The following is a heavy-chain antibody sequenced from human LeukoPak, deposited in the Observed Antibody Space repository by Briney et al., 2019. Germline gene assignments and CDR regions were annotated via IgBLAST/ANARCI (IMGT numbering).Heavy chain of an antibody. CDR2: IWYDGSNK. D-gene: IGHD2-15*01. Sequence: GGSLRLSCAASGFTFSSYGMHWVRQAPGKGLEWVAVIWYDGSNKYYADSVKGRFTISTDNRKNLLHLQMDSLRPDDSAVYYCVKDLGSAITSALALDVWGQGTTVTVSS. V-gene: IGHV3-33*03. J-gene: IGHJ6*02. CDR3: VKDLGSAITSALALDV. CDR1: GFTFSSYG.